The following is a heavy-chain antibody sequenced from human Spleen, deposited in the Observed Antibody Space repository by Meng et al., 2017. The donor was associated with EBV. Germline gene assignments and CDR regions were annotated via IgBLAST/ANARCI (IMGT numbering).Heavy chain of an antibody. Sequence: QLQLQASGPGLVKPSETLSLICTVSGGSNTTPNYYWGWIRQPPGKGLEWIGTFYSVTTTFYNPSLRSRLTISVDASKNEFSLKLFSVTAADTAVYYCARALWNKIDFWGQGTLVTVSS. CDR2: FYSVTTT. J-gene: IGHJ4*02. CDR1: GGSNTTPNYY. CDR3: ARALWNKIDF. V-gene: IGHV4-39*07. D-gene: IGHD1/OR15-1a*01.